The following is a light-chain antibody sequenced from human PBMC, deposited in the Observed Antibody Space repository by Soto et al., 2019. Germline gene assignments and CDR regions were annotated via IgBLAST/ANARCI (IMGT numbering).Light chain of an antibody. CDR3: NAYTGSSTSV. CDR1: SSDVGSYNR. V-gene: IGLV2-18*02. CDR2: EVS. Sequence: QSVLTQPPSVSGSPGQSVAISCTGTSSDVGSYNRVSWYQQPPGAAPKLMIYEVSNRPSGVPDRFSGSKSGNTASLTISGLQSEDEADYYCNAYTGSSTSVFGTGNKVTVL. J-gene: IGLJ1*01.